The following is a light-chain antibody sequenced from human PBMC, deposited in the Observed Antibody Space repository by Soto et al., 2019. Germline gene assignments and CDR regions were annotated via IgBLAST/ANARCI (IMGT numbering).Light chain of an antibody. CDR1: SSDVGGYNY. CDR2: DVS. Sequence: QSALTQPAYVSGSPGQSITISCTGTSSDVGGYNYVSWYQQHPGKAPKLMIYDVSNRPSGVSNRFSGSKYGNTASLTISGLHAEDEAYYYCSSYTSSSTHVVFGGGTQLTVL. CDR3: SSYTSSSTHVV. J-gene: IGLJ2*01. V-gene: IGLV2-14*01.